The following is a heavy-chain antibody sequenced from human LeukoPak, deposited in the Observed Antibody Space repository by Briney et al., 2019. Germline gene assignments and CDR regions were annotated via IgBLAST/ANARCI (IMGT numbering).Heavy chain of an antibody. D-gene: IGHD1-1*01. CDR2: IRYDGSVK. CDR3: AKDTPTTGYHLDS. Sequence: GGSLRLSCAASGFTLRGYGMHWVRQAPGKGLEWVAFIRYDGSVKSYADSVKGRFTISRVNSENTLYLQINSLRVEDTAVYYCAKDTPTTGYHLDSWGQGTLVTVSS. J-gene: IGHJ4*02. V-gene: IGHV3-30*02. CDR1: GFTLRGYG.